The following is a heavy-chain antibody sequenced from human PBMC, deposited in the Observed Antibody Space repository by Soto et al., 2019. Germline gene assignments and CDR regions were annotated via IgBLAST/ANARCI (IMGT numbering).Heavy chain of an antibody. V-gene: IGHV1-24*01. Sequence: ASVKVSCKVSGYTLTELSMHWVRQAPGKGLEWMGGFDPEDGETIYAQKFQGRVTMTEDTSTDTAYMELSSLRSEDTAVYYCASVIAVAGTEFGWFDPWGQGTLVTVSS. J-gene: IGHJ5*02. CDR3: ASVIAVAGTEFGWFDP. D-gene: IGHD6-19*01. CDR2: FDPEDGET. CDR1: GYTLTELS.